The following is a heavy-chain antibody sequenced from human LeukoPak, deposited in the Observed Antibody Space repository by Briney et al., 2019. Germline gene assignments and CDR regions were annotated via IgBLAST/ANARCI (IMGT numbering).Heavy chain of an antibody. J-gene: IGHJ4*02. D-gene: IGHD2-8*02. Sequence: GVSLRLSCAASGFTFGSYGMHWVRQAPGKGLEWVAVIWYDGSNKYYADSVKGRFTVSRDNSKNTLYLQMNSLRAEDTAVYYCARQTGGSGGHYFDYWGQGTLVTVSS. CDR1: GFTFGSYG. CDR2: IWYDGSNK. V-gene: IGHV3-33*01. CDR3: ARQTGGSGGHYFDY.